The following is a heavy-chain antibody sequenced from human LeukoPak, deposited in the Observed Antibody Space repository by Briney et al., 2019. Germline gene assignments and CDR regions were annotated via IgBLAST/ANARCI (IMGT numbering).Heavy chain of an antibody. Sequence: GEPLRISCKGSGYSFTTYWISWVRQMPGKGLEWMGRIDPSDSYTNYSPSFQGHVTISSDKSISTAYLQWSSLKASDTAMYYCARSRYCSTTSCPNPDYWGQGTLVTVSS. J-gene: IGHJ4*02. D-gene: IGHD2-2*01. CDR2: IDPSDSYT. V-gene: IGHV5-10-1*01. CDR1: GYSFTTYW. CDR3: ARSRYCSTTSCPNPDY.